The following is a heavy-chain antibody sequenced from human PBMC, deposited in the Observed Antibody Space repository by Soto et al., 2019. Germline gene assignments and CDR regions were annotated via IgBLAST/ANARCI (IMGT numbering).Heavy chain of an antibody. Sequence: QVQLVESGGGVVQPGRSLRLSCAASEFTFAGYAMHWVRQAPGKGLEWVAVISHDGSTEYYTESVKGRFTISRDNSKNKLFLQMNSLRAEDTAVYYCARGDYYDSSGHLDYWGQGTLVTVSS. V-gene: IGHV3-30-3*01. J-gene: IGHJ4*02. CDR3: ARGDYYDSSGHLDY. CDR2: ISHDGSTE. D-gene: IGHD3-22*01. CDR1: EFTFAGYA.